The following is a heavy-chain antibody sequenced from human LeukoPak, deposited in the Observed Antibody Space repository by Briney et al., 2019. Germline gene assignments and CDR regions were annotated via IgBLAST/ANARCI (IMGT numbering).Heavy chain of an antibody. D-gene: IGHD4/OR15-4a*01. V-gene: IGHV3-30-3*01. CDR2: ISYDGSDK. CDR3: ARDLTPTGTFDY. Sequence: GRSLRLSCAASGFNFSSYAMHWVRQAPGKGLEWVALISYDGSDKYYGDSVRGRVTISRDNTKNTLYLQMNSLRTEDTAVYYCARDLTPTGTFDYWGQGTLVTVSS. J-gene: IGHJ4*02. CDR1: GFNFSSYA.